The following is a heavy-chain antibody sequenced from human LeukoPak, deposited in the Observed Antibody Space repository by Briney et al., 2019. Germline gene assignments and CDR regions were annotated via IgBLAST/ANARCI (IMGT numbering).Heavy chain of an antibody. J-gene: IGHJ4*02. V-gene: IGHV3-23*01. D-gene: IGHD1-1*01. Sequence: GRSLRLSCAASGFTFSSYSMSWVRQAPGKGLEWISVISGSSGTTFYADSVKGRFTISRDNSKNTLDLQMKSLRAEDTAIYYCAKACTTAVRQPFDSWGQGTLVTVSS. CDR1: GFTFSSYS. CDR3: AKACTTAVRQPFDS. CDR2: ISGSSGTT.